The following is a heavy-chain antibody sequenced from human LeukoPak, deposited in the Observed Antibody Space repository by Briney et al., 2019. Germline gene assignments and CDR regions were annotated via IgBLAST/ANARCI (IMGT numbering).Heavy chain of an antibody. J-gene: IGHJ6*02. V-gene: IGHV3-23*01. CDR1: GFTFSSYA. CDR3: ARDSKYYDFWSGYPPIYYYYGMDV. D-gene: IGHD3-3*01. CDR2: ISGSGGST. Sequence: GGSLRLSCAASGFTFSSYAMSWVRQAPGKGLEWVSAISGSGGSTYYADSVKGRFTISRDNSKNTLYLQMNSLRAEDTAVYYCARDSKYYDFWSGYPPIYYYYGMDVWGQGTAVTVSS.